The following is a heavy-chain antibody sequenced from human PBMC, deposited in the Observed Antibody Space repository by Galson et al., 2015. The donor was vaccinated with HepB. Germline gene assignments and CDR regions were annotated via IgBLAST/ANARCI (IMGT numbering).Heavy chain of an antibody. CDR1: GFTFSSYP. CDR2: ISYDANNK. CDR3: ARTNTTPRYYYALDV. J-gene: IGHJ6*02. D-gene: IGHD1-1*01. V-gene: IGHV3-30-3*01. Sequence: SLRLSCAASGFTFSSYPMHWVRQAPGKGLEWVAVISYDANNKYYADSVRGRFTISRDNAKNSLFLQLDSLRVEDTAVYYCARTNTTPRYYYALDVWGQGTTVTVSS.